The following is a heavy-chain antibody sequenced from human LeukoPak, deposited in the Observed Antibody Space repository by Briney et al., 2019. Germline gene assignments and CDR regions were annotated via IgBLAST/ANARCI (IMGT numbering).Heavy chain of an antibody. CDR2: INPSGGST. Sequence: ASVKVSCKASGYTFTGYYMHWVRQAPGQGLEWMGIINPSGGSTSYAQKFQGRVTMTRDMSTSTVYMELSRLRSDDTAVYYCARGRGLAVAGTLAYWGQGTLVTVSS. D-gene: IGHD6-19*01. CDR3: ARGRGLAVAGTLAY. J-gene: IGHJ4*02. V-gene: IGHV1-46*01. CDR1: GYTFTGYY.